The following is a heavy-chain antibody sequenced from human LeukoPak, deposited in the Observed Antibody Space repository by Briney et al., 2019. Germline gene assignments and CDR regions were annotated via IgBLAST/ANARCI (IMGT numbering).Heavy chain of an antibody. CDR1: GYTFTSYG. Sequence: GASVKVSCKAPGYTFTSYGISWVRQAPGQGLEWMGWISAYNGNTNYAQKLQGRVTMTTDTSTSTAYMELRSLRSDDTAVYYCARDLGPYYDILTGYYVYWGQGTLVTVSS. J-gene: IGHJ4*02. D-gene: IGHD3-9*01. V-gene: IGHV1-18*01. CDR2: ISAYNGNT. CDR3: ARDLGPYYDILTGYYVY.